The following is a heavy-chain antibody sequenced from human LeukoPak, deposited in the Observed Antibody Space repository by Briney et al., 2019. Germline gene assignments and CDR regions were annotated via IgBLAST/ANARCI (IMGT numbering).Heavy chain of an antibody. CDR1: GGTFSSYA. D-gene: IGHD5-18*01. Sequence: ASVKVSCKASGGTFSSYAISWVRQAPGQGLEWMGGIIPIFGTANYAQKFQGRVTITADESTSTAYMELSSLRSEDTAVYYCARVGVGGYSYGPHDYWGQGTLVTVSA. CDR2: IIPIFGTA. V-gene: IGHV1-69*13. CDR3: ARVGVGGYSYGPHDY. J-gene: IGHJ4*02.